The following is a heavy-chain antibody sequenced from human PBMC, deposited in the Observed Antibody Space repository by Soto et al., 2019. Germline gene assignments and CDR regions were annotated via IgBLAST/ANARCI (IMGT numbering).Heavy chain of an antibody. CDR1: GFTFSSYA. V-gene: IGHV3-23*01. CDR2: VSGSGDST. Sequence: PVGSLRLSCAASGFTFSSYAMNWVRQAPGKGLDWVSAVSGSGDSTYYGDSVKGRFTISRDNSKNTLYLQMNSLRAEDTAVYYCAKSRYSSTWYGMDVWGQGITVTVSS. J-gene: IGHJ6*02. D-gene: IGHD3-9*01. CDR3: AKSRYSSTWYGMDV.